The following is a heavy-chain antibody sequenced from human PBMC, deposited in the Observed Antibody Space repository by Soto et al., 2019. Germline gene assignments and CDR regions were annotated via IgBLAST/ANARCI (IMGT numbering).Heavy chain of an antibody. CDR3: AKGCSGGSCYPNWFDP. Sequence: GGSLRLSCAASGFTFSSYAMSWVRQAPGKGLEWVSAISGSGGSTYYADSVKGRFTISRDNSKNTLYLQMNSLRAEDTAVYYCAKGCSGGSCYPNWFDPWGQGTLVTVSS. D-gene: IGHD2-15*01. CDR1: GFTFSSYA. V-gene: IGHV3-23*01. J-gene: IGHJ5*02. CDR2: ISGSGGST.